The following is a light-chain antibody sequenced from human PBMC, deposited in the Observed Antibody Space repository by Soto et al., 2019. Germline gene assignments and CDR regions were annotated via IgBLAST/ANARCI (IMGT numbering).Light chain of an antibody. CDR1: NIGSKS. Sequence: SYELTQPPSVSVAPGKTARITCGGNNIGSKSVHWYQQKPGQAPVLGIYYDSDRPSGIPERFSGSNSGNTATLTINRVEAGDEADYYCQVWDSSRQSVFGGGTELTVL. J-gene: IGLJ2*01. CDR3: QVWDSSRQSV. CDR2: YDS. V-gene: IGLV3-21*04.